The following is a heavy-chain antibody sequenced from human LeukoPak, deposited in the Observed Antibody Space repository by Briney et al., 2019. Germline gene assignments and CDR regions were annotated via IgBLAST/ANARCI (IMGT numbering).Heavy chain of an antibody. CDR3: ARGQPKQQLSS. D-gene: IGHD6-13*01. CDR2: INHSGST. CDR1: GGSFSGYY. Sequence: SETLSLTCAVYGGSFSGYYWSWIRQPPGKGLEWIGEINHSGSTSYNPSLKSRLTISVDTSKNQFSLKLSSVTAADTAVYYCARGQPKQQLSSWGPGTLVTVSS. V-gene: IGHV4-34*01. J-gene: IGHJ5*02.